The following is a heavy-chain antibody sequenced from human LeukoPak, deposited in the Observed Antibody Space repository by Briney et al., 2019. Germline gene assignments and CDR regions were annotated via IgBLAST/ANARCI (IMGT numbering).Heavy chain of an antibody. CDR2: ISGSGGST. J-gene: IGHJ6*03. CDR3: AKDGIAAAGHYYYYYMDV. D-gene: IGHD6-13*01. V-gene: IGHV3-23*01. CDR1: GFTFSSYT. Sequence: PGGSLRLSCAASGFTFSSYTMNWVRQAPGKGLEWVSAISGSGGSTYYADSVKGRFTISRDNSKNTLYLQMNSLRAEDTAVYYCAKDGIAAAGHYYYYYMDVWGKGTTVTVSS.